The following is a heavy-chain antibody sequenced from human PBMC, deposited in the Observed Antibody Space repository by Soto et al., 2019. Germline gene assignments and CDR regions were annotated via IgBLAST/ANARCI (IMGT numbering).Heavy chain of an antibody. D-gene: IGHD1-26*01. CDR3: ASGHDVGVGRDDY. V-gene: IGHV1-18*01. CDR1: GYSFTRYG. CDR2: ISGESGKT. Sequence: QVQLVQSGAEVKKPGASVKVSCKASGYSFTRYGISWVRQAPGQGLEWMGWISGESGKTNFAQNFQARITMTTDTSAGTASLETRALRSNDTAVYYCASGHDVGVGRDDYGGQGTLVTVSS. J-gene: IGHJ4*02.